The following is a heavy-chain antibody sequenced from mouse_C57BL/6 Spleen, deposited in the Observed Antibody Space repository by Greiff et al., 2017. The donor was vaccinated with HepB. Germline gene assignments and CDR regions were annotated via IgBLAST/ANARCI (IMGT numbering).Heavy chain of an antibody. CDR3: AKGYYYGSSSLFDY. V-gene: IGHV1-55*01. CDR2: IYPGSGST. D-gene: IGHD1-1*01. CDR1: GYTFTSYW. Sequence: QVQLQQSGAELVKPGASVKMSCKASGYTFTSYWITWVKQRPGQGLEWIGDIYPGSGSTNYNEKFKSKATLTVDTSSSTAYMQLSSLTSEDSAVYYCAKGYYYGSSSLFDYWGQGTTLTVSS. J-gene: IGHJ2*01.